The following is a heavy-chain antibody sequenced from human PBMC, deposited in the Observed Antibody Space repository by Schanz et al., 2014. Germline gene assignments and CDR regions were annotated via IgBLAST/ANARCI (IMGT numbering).Heavy chain of an antibody. CDR2: IKQDGSEK. J-gene: IGHJ4*02. CDR1: GFTFSKYW. Sequence: EVQLVESGGGLVQPGGSLRLSCGGSGFTFSKYWMSWVRQAPGKGLEWVANIKQDGSEKYYVDAVKGRFTISRDNAKNSMYLHMKSLRGEATAVYYCARDNYYGSGSCAYWGQGTLVTVSS. D-gene: IGHD3-10*01. V-gene: IGHV3-7*04. CDR3: ARDNYYGSGSCAY.